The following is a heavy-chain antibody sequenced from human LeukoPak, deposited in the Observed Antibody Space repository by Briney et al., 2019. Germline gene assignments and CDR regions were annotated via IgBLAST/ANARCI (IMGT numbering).Heavy chain of an antibody. CDR3: ARGPNGSGYYSDFDY. J-gene: IGHJ4*02. CDR1: GGSISSSSYY. Sequence: ASETLSLTCTVSGGSISSSSYYWGWIRQPPGKGLEWIGSIYYSGSTYYNPSLKSRVTISVDTSKNQFSLKLSSVTAADTAVYYCARGPNGSGYYSDFDYWGQGTLVTVSS. D-gene: IGHD3-22*01. V-gene: IGHV4-39*07. CDR2: IYYSGST.